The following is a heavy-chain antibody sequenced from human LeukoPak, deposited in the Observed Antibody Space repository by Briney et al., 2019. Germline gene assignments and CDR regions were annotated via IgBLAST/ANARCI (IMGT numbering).Heavy chain of an antibody. Sequence: GGSLRLSCAASGFTFSGSAMHWVRQASGKGLEWVGRIRSKANSYATAYAASVKGRFTISRDDSKNTAYLQMNSLKTEDTAVYHCTSPQLPADYWGQGTLVTVSS. J-gene: IGHJ4*02. D-gene: IGHD2-2*01. CDR1: GFTFSGSA. CDR3: TSPQLPADY. V-gene: IGHV3-73*01. CDR2: IRSKANSYAT.